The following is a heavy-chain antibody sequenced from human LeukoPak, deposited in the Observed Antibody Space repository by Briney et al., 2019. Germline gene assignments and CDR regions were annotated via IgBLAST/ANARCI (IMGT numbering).Heavy chain of an antibody. CDR1: GDSISNYY. D-gene: IGHD5-24*01. CDR3: ARVGDGYNKYFDY. CDR2: IYTSGST. V-gene: IGHV4-4*07. Sequence: SETLSLTCTASGDSISNYYWSWIRQPAGKGLEWIGRIYTSGSTNYNPSLKSRVTMSVDTSKNQFSLKLSSVTAADTAVYYCARVGDGYNKYFDYWGQGTLVTVSS. J-gene: IGHJ4*02.